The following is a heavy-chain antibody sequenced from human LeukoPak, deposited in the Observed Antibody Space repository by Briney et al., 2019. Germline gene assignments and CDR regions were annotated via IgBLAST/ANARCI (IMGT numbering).Heavy chain of an antibody. CDR1: GGSFSGYY. D-gene: IGHD2-2*01. CDR3: ASVVPAAIYNWFDP. J-gene: IGHJ5*02. CDR2: INHSGST. Sequence: PSETLSLTCAVYGGSFSGYYWSWIRQPPGKGLGWIGEINHSGSTNYNPSLKSRVTISVDTSKNQFSLKLSSVTAADTAVYYCASVVPAAIYNWFDPWGQGTLVTVSS. V-gene: IGHV4-34*01.